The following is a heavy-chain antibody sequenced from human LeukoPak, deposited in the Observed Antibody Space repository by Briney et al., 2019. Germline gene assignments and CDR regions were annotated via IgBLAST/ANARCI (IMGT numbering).Heavy chain of an antibody. D-gene: IGHD3-22*01. Sequence: ASVKVSCKASGYTLTGYYMHWVRQAPGQGLEWMGRINPNSGGTNYAQKFQGRVTMTRDTSISTAYMELSRLRSDDTAVYYCARDQRATYYYDSSGYYYDYWGQGTLVTVSS. CDR3: ARDQRATYYYDSSGYYYDY. CDR1: GYTLTGYY. CDR2: INPNSGGT. V-gene: IGHV1-2*06. J-gene: IGHJ4*02.